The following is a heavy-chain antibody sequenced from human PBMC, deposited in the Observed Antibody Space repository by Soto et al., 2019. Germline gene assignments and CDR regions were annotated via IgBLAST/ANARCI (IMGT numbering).Heavy chain of an antibody. V-gene: IGHV3-23*01. D-gene: IGHD2-15*01. CDR1: GFTFSDHA. J-gene: IGHJ4*02. CDR2: ISGGGSGA. Sequence: EVQLLESGGGFVQPGGSLRLSCTASGFTFSDHAMTWVRQAPGKGLEWLSGISGGGSGAYYADSVKGRFTVSRANSNNTLFLQMDSLRVEDTAVYYCAIDLWWYTHWGQGTLVTVSS. CDR3: AIDLWWYTH.